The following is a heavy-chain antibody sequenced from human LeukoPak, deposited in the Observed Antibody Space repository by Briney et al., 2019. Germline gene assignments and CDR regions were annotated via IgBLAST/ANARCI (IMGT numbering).Heavy chain of an antibody. V-gene: IGHV3-23*01. CDR2: INGSGGST. D-gene: IGHD1-26*01. Sequence: GGSLRLSCAASGFTFSSYAMSWVRQAPGKGLEWVSDINGSGGSTYYADSVKGRFTISRDNSKNTLYLQMNSLRAEDTAVYYCAKDLRSSADSKMGAADYWGQGTLVTVSS. CDR1: GFTFSSYA. J-gene: IGHJ4*02. CDR3: AKDLRSSADSKMGAADY.